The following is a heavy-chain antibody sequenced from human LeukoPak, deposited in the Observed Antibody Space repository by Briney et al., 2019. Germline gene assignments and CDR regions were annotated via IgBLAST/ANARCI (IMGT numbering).Heavy chain of an antibody. D-gene: IGHD1-1*01. CDR2: ISSNGGST. CDR1: GFTFNSYT. CDR3: AREVNWRFDY. V-gene: IGHV3-64*01. J-gene: IGHJ4*02. Sequence: GGSLRLSCAASGFTFNSYTMYWVRQAPGKGLDYVSAISSNGGSTYYANSVKGRFTISRDNSKNRLYLQMGSLRGEDMAVYYCAREVNWRFDYWGQGTLVTVSS.